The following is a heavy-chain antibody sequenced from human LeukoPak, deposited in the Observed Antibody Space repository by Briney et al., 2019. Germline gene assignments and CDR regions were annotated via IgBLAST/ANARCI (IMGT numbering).Heavy chain of an antibody. CDR1: GFTFSSYG. CDR2: ISYDGSNK. J-gene: IGHJ4*02. D-gene: IGHD5-12*01. Sequence: GGSLRLSCAASGFTFSSYGMHWVRQAPDKGLEWVAVISYDGSNKYYADSVKGRFTISRDKSKNTLYLQMNGLRAEDTAVYYCAKREERQYGGYVEPLDYWGQGTLVIVSS. V-gene: IGHV3-30*18. CDR3: AKREERQYGGYVEPLDY.